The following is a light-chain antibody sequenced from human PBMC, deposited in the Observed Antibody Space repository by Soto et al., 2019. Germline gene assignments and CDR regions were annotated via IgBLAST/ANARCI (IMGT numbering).Light chain of an antibody. J-gene: IGKJ3*01. CDR2: AAS. CDR3: QQYNTCPRPSES. CDR1: QTVNNN. Sequence: IVMTQSPATLSVSPGERATLSCRASQTVNNNLAWYQQRPGQAPRLLIYAASTRATGVPARFSGSGSGTEFTLTISSLQSEDFAGYYCQQYNTCPRPSESVGPGTKVDVK. V-gene: IGKV3D-15*01.